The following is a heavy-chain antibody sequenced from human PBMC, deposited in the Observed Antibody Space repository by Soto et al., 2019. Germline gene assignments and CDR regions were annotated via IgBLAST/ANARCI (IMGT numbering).Heavy chain of an antibody. CDR3: ARTVTPLQGMDV. CDR1: GGSISSYY. D-gene: IGHD4-17*01. J-gene: IGHJ6*02. Sequence: PSETLSLTCTVSGGSISSYYWSWIRQPPGKGLEWIGYIYYSGSTNYNPSLKSRVTISVDTSKNQFSLKLSSVTAADTAVYYCARTVTPLQGMDVWGQGTTVTVSS. CDR2: IYYSGST. V-gene: IGHV4-59*01.